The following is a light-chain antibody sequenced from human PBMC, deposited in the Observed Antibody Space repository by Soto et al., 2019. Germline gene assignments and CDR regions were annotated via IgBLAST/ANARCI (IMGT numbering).Light chain of an antibody. V-gene: IGKV3D-15*01. CDR1: QSINNN. Sequence: EIVITHSPATLSVSPWERATPSFSSSQSINNNLAWYQQKPGQAPRLLVYHTSTRATGIPARFSGSGSGTEFTLTISSLQSEDFAVYYCQQYNHWPPITFGQGTRLEIK. J-gene: IGKJ5*01. CDR3: QQYNHWPPIT. CDR2: HTS.